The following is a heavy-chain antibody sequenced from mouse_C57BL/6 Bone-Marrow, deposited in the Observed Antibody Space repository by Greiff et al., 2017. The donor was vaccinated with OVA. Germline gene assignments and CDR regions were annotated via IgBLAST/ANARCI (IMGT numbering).Heavy chain of an antibody. D-gene: IGHD1-1*01. CDR3: ARGGSYYYGSRYFDV. Sequence: VQLQQPGAELVRPGSSVKLSCKASGYTFTSYWMDWVKQRPGQGLEWIGNIYPSDSETHYNQKFKDKATLTVDKSSSTAYMQLSSLTSEDSAVYYCARGGSYYYGSRYFDVWGTGTTVTVSS. CDR1: GYTFTSYW. CDR2: IYPSDSET. J-gene: IGHJ1*03. V-gene: IGHV1-61*01.